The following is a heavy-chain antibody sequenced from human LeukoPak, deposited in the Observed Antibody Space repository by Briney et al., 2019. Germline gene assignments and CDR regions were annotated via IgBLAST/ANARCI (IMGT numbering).Heavy chain of an antibody. CDR1: GFTFSSYA. V-gene: IGHV3-30*04. J-gene: IGHJ4*02. CDR3: AKGDSGWYIGDFDY. Sequence: GGSLRLSCAASGFTFSSYAMHWVRQAPGKGLEWVAVISYHGRNKNYADSVKGRFTISRDNSKNTLYLQMNSLRAEDTAVYYCAKGDSGWYIGDFDYWGQGTLVTVSS. CDR2: ISYHGRNK. D-gene: IGHD6-19*01.